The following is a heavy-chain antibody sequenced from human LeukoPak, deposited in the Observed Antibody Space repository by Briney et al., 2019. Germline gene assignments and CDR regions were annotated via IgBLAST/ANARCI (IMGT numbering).Heavy chain of an antibody. V-gene: IGHV1-2*02. D-gene: IGHD1-26*01. J-gene: IGHJ4*02. CDR3: ARRWGGSYQLDY. CDR2: INPNSGGT. Sequence: ASVKVSCKASGYTFTGYFMHWVRQAPGQGLEWMGWINPNSGGTNYAQKFQGSVTLTRDTSISTTYMELTSLRSDDTAVYYCARRWGGSYQLDYWGQGTLVTVSS. CDR1: GYTFTGYF.